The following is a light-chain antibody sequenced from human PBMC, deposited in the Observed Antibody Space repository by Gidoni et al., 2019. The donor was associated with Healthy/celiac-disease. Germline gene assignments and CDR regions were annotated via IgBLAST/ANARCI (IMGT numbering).Light chain of an antibody. CDR1: QSVLYSSNNKNY. CDR3: QQYYSTPRT. Sequence: ILLTQSPDSLPLSLGEWATINCKSSQSVLYSSNNKNYLAWYQQKPGQPPKLLVYWASTRESGVPDRFSGSGSGTDFTLTISSLQAEDVAVYYCQQYYSTPRTFGQGTKVEIK. CDR2: WAS. J-gene: IGKJ1*01. V-gene: IGKV4-1*01.